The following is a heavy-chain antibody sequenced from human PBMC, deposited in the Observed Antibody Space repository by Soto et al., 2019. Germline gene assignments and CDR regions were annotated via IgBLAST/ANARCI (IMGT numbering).Heavy chain of an antibody. J-gene: IGHJ4*02. CDR1: GGSISSYY. CDR3: AREGVGSGGSLDY. CDR2: IYYSGST. D-gene: IGHD2-15*01. Sequence: PSETLSLTCTVSGGSISSYYWSWIRQPPGKGLEWIGYIYYSGSTNYNPSLKSRVTISVDTSKNQFSLKLSSVTAADTAAYYCAREGVGSGGSLDYWGQGTLVTVSS. V-gene: IGHV4-59*01.